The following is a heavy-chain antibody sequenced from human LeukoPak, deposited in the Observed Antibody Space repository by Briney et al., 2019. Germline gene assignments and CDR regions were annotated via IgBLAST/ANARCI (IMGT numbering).Heavy chain of an antibody. D-gene: IGHD6-13*01. Sequence: PSETLSLTCTVSGGSISSSSYYWGWIRQPPGKGLEWIGYIYYSGSTNYNPSLKSRVTISVDTSKNQFSLKLSSVTAADTAVYYCARGLVVLTSSSWNLPTRRDYYMDVWGKGTTVTVSS. J-gene: IGHJ6*03. V-gene: IGHV4-61*05. CDR1: GGSISSSSYY. CDR2: IYYSGST. CDR3: ARGLVVLTSSSWNLPTRRDYYMDV.